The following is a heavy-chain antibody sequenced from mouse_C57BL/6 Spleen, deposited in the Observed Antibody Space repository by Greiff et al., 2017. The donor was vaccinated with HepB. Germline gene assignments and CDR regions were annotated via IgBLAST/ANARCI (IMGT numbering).Heavy chain of an antibody. J-gene: IGHJ1*03. D-gene: IGHD1-1*01. CDR3: ARHEDYGSRYFDV. CDR2: ISSGGSYT. CDR1: GFTFSSYG. Sequence: EVQLVESGGDLVKPGGSLKLSCAASGFTFSSYGMSWVRQTPDKRLEWVATISSGGSYTYYPDSVKGRFTISRDNAKNTLYLQMSSLKSEDTAMYYCARHEDYGSRYFDVWGTGTTVTVSS. V-gene: IGHV5-6*01.